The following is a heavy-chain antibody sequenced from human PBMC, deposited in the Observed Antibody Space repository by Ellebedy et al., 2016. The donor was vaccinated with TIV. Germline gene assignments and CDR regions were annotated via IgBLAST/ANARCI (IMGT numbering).Heavy chain of an antibody. D-gene: IGHD1-26*01. CDR1: GFTFSTFG. CDR2: TWYDGNNK. V-gene: IGHV3-33*01. J-gene: IGHJ3*02. Sequence: GESLKISCAASGFTFSTFGMHWVRQAPGKGLEWVAVTWYDGNNKYYVDSVKGRFSISRDNSKNSLYLQMHSLRAEDTAVYYCARVGVVGATYDAFDIWGQGTMVTVSS. CDR3: ARVGVVGATYDAFDI.